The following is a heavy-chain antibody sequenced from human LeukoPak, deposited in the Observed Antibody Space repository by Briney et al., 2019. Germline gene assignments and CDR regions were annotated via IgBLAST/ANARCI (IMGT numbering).Heavy chain of an antibody. D-gene: IGHD1-26*01. CDR2: ISGSGGST. CDR1: GFTFSSYA. J-gene: IGHJ6*03. CDR3: AKFDAEYTGSYSYYYYMDV. V-gene: IGHV3-23*01. Sequence: GGSLRLSCAASGFTFSSYAMSWVRQAPGKGLEWVSAISGSGGSTYYTDSVKGRFTISRDSSKNTLYLQMNSLRAEDTAVYYCAKFDAEYTGSYSYYYYMDVWGKGTTVTVSS.